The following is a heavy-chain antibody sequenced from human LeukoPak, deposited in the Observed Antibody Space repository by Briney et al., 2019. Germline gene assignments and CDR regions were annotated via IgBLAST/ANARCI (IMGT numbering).Heavy chain of an antibody. V-gene: IGHV1-8*03. CDR2: MNPNSGNT. J-gene: IGHJ5*02. CDR3: ARGRGPLTGYRNWFDP. CDR1: GYIFTCYD. Sequence: ASVKVSCKASGYIFTCYDINWVRQATGQGLEWMGWMNPNSGNTGYAQKFQGRVTITRNTSISTAYMEVSSLRSDDTAVYFCARGRGPLTGYRNWFDPWGQGTLVTVSS. D-gene: IGHD3-9*01.